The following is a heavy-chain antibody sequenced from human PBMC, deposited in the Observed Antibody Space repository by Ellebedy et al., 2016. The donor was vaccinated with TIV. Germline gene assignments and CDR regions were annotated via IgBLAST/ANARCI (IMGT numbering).Heavy chain of an antibody. D-gene: IGHD5-24*01. CDR3: ARWADGYSYWYFDL. Sequence: MPSETLSLTCTVSGGSLNNYYWNWIRQAPGKGLAWIGYIGYSGSANSNPSLKSRVTTSIDTSKNQFSLRLTSVTAADTAVYYCARWADGYSYWYFDLWGRGTLVTVSS. CDR2: IGYSGSA. CDR1: GGSLNNYY. V-gene: IGHV4-59*01. J-gene: IGHJ2*01.